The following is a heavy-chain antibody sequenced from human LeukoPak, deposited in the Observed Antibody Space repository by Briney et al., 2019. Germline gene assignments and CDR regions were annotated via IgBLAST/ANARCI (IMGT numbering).Heavy chain of an antibody. CDR1: GFTVSSNY. CDR3: ARDSPSGSYYYYYGMDV. D-gene: IGHD1-26*01. J-gene: IGHJ6*02. CDR2: IYSGGST. Sequence: GGSLRLSCAASGFTVSSNYMSWVRQAPGKGLEWVSVIYSGGSTYYADSVKGRFTISRDNSKNTLYLQMNSLRAEDTAVYYCARDSPSGSYYYYYGMDVWGQGTTVTVSS. V-gene: IGHV3-66*01.